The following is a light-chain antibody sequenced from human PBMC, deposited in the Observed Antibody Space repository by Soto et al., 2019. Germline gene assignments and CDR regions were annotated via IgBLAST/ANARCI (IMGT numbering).Light chain of an antibody. CDR2: GAS. CDR3: QQYNNWPAIT. V-gene: IGKV3D-15*01. Sequence: EIVLTQSPATLSLSPGERATLSCRASQSVSSHLAWFQQRPGQAPSLLIYGASTRATGIPARFSGSGSGTEFTLTISSLQSEDFALYYCQQYNNWPAITFGQGTRLEIK. CDR1: QSVSSH. J-gene: IGKJ5*01.